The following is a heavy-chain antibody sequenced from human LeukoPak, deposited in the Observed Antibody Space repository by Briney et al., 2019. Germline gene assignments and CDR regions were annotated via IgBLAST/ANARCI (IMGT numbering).Heavy chain of an antibody. J-gene: IGHJ4*02. Sequence: GGSLRLSCAASEFTFSSYSMNWVRQAPGKGLEWVSSISSSSSYIYYADSVKGRFTISRDNAKNSLYLQMNSLRAEDTAAYYCARDFGSPPSSGWSPYYFDYWGQGTLVTVSS. CDR1: EFTFSSYS. V-gene: IGHV3-21*01. CDR2: ISSSSSYI. CDR3: ARDFGSPPSSGWSPYYFDY. D-gene: IGHD6-19*01.